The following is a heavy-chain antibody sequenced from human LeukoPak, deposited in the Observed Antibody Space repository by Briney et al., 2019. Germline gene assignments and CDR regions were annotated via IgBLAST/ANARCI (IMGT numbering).Heavy chain of an antibody. CDR3: ARLMATLNWLDP. D-gene: IGHD5-24*01. Sequence: SETLSLTCAVSGGSMSSVHWWSWVRQPPGRGLQWLGEIYHSGSTNYNPSLKSRVTISVDKSKNQFSLKLSSVTAADTAVYYCARLMATLNWLDPWGQGTLVTVSS. CDR2: IYHSGST. CDR1: GGSMSSVHW. J-gene: IGHJ5*02. V-gene: IGHV4-4*02.